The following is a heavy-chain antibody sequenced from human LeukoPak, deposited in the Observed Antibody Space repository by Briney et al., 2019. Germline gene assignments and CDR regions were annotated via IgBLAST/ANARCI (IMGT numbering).Heavy chain of an antibody. CDR1: GFTLNSYL. D-gene: IGHD1-14*01. Sequence: SGSLILSCAAAGFTLNSYLMSSDRHAPGRGLEWVANIETDGSEENYLDSVKGRFTVYRENDKNSLYLQMNSLRDEDTAVYYCARGNPNRSALALWRQGTMVTISS. CDR2: IETDGSEE. V-gene: IGHV3-7*01. CDR3: ARGNPNRSALAL. J-gene: IGHJ3*01.